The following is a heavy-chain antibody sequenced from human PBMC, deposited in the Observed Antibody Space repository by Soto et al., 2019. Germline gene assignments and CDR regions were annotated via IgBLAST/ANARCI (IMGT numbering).Heavy chain of an antibody. J-gene: IGHJ5*02. CDR2: IYYSGST. CDR1: GGSISSFY. CDR3: ARVHPNYSGSYLGDWFDP. V-gene: IGHV4-59*01. D-gene: IGHD1-26*01. Sequence: SETLSLTCTVSGGSISSFYWSWIRQPPGKGLEWIAYIYYSGSTNYNPSLKSRVTISLDTSKNQFSLKLSSVTAADTAVYYCARVHPNYSGSYLGDWFDPWGQGTLVTVSS.